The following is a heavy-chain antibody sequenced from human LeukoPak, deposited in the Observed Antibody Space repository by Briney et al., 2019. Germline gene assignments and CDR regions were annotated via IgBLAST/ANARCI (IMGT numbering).Heavy chain of an antibody. J-gene: IGHJ6*03. CDR2: ISGSGGST. CDR3: AEAGRGGAITMVRGVKGDYYYMDV. V-gene: IGHV3-23*01. CDR1: GFTFSSYA. Sequence: PGGSLRLSCAASGFTFSSYAMSWVRQAPGKGLEWVSAISGSGGSTYYADSVKGRFTISRDNSKNTLYLQMNSLRAEDTAEYYCAEAGRGGAITMVRGVKGDYYYMDVWGKGTTVSISS. D-gene: IGHD3-10*01.